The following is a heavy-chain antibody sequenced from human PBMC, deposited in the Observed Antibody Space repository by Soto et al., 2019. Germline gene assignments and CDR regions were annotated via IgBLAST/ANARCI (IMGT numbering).Heavy chain of an antibody. CDR3: AGSVGGGVDY. J-gene: IGHJ4*02. CDR2: VYIGGNT. CDR1: GFTVSSNY. D-gene: IGHD3-16*01. V-gene: IGHV3-66*01. Sequence: EVQLVEAGGGLVQPGGSLRLSCAASGFTVSSNYMSWFRQAPGKVLECVSVVYIGGNTYYAEAVEDRFTIYRDNFQNMLSLPLNRLRAEDTAVYCCAGSVGGGVDYWGQGTLVTVSS.